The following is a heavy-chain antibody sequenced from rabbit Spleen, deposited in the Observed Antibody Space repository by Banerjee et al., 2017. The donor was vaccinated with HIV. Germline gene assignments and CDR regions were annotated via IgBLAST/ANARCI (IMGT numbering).Heavy chain of an antibody. CDR3: ARGSATMTMVITGYYLSL. Sequence: QSLEESGGDLVKPGASLTLTCTASGFSLSSSDYMCWVRQAPGKGLEWIACIDTGSSGFTYSATWAKGRFTVSKTSSTTVTLQMTSLTAADTATYFCARGSATMTMVITGYYLSLWGPGTLVTVS. CDR2: IDTGSSGFT. J-gene: IGHJ4*01. V-gene: IGHV1S40*01. D-gene: IGHD2-1*01. CDR1: GFSLSSSDY.